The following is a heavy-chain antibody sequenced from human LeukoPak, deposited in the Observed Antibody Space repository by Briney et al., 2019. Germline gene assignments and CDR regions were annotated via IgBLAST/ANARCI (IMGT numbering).Heavy chain of an antibody. CDR3: ARGSSLAY. V-gene: IGHV3-7*01. CDR1: GFIFSNYW. Sequence: GGSLRLSCVASGFIFSNYWMTWVRQAPGKGLEWVANIKEDGSEKYYVDSVKGRFTMSRDNAKNSLYLQMNSLRAEDTAFYYCARGSSLAYWGQGTLVTVSS. D-gene: IGHD6-6*01. CDR2: IKEDGSEK. J-gene: IGHJ4*02.